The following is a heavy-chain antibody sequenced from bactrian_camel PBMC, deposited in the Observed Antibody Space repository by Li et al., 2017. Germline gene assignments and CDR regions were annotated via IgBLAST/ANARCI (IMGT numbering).Heavy chain of an antibody. V-gene: IGHV3S1*01. CDR1: GYTYNRNC. D-gene: IGHD2*01. CDR2: IATGSGNT. J-gene: IGHJ4*01. CDR3: AADLARYCGAFSGFFARAS. Sequence: QVQLVESGGGSVQAGGSLRLSCAASGYTYNRNCMAWFRQAPGKEREGVARIATGSGNTYYADSVKGRVTISVDRAKNTLYLQMNSLKPEDSAMYYCAADLARYCGAFSGFFARASWGQGTQVTV.